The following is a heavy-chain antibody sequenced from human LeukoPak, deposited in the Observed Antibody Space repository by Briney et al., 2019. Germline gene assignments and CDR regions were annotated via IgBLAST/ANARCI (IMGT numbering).Heavy chain of an antibody. CDR3: AKDGYYDFWSGQGYFDY. Sequence: GGSLRLSCAASGFTYSSYAMSWVRQAPGKGLEWVSAISGSGGSTYYADSVKGRFTISRDNSKNTLYLQMNSLRAEDTAVYYCAKDGYYDFWSGQGYFDYWGQGTLVTVSS. CDR2: ISGSGGST. J-gene: IGHJ4*02. CDR1: GFTYSSYA. D-gene: IGHD3-3*01. V-gene: IGHV3-23*01.